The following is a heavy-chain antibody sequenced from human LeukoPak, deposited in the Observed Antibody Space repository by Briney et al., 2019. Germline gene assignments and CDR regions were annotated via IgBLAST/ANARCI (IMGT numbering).Heavy chain of an antibody. D-gene: IGHD2-15*01. J-gene: IGHJ5*02. V-gene: IGHV4-34*01. CDR3: ARGGVVVVAATRHGFDP. Sequence: SETLSLTCAVYGGSFSGYYWSWIRQPPGKGLEWIGEINHSGSTNYNPSLKSRVTISVDTSKNQFSLKLSSVTAADTAVYYCARGGVVVVAATRHGFDPWGQGTLVTVSS. CDR2: INHSGST. CDR1: GGSFSGYY.